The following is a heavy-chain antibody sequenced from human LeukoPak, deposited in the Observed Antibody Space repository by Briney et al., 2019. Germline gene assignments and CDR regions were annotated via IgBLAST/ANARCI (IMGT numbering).Heavy chain of an antibody. J-gene: IGHJ4*02. CDR1: GFTFSTFS. CDR2: ILYDGSTQ. D-gene: IGHD2-2*01. CDR3: ARVDCRSTSCSPFDY. V-gene: IGHV3-30*04. Sequence: SGGSLRLSCAASGFTFSTFSMHWVRQAPGKGLEWVAVILYDGSTQYYADSVRGRFTASRDNSKDMLYLQMNSLRVEDTAVYYCARVDCRSTSCSPFDYWGQGTLVTVSS.